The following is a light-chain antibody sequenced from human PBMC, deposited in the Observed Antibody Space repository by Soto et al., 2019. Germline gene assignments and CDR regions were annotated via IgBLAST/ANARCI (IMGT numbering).Light chain of an antibody. J-gene: IGKJ1*01. CDR2: DAS. CDR1: QNIRNW. V-gene: IGKV1-5*01. Sequence: DIQMTQSPSTLSASVGDSVTITCRASQNIRNWLAWYQRKPGKAPNPLIYDASSLKSGVPARFSGSGSGTEFTLTISSLQPDDFATYYCQHYNSYSEAFGQGTKVDIK. CDR3: QHYNSYSEA.